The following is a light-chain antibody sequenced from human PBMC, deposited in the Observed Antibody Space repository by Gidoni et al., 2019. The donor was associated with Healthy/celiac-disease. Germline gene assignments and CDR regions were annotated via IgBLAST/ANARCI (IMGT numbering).Light chain of an antibody. CDR3: QQYYSTLF. Sequence: DIQMTQSPSSLSASVGDRVTITCRASQGISNSLAWYQQKPGKAPKLLLYAASRLESGVPSRFSGSGSGTDYTLTISSLQPEDFATYYCQQYYSTLFFXGXTKVEIK. CDR2: AAS. V-gene: IGKV1-NL1*01. CDR1: QGISNS. J-gene: IGKJ4*01.